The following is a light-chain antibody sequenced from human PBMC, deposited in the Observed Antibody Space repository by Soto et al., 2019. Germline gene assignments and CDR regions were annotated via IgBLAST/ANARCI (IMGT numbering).Light chain of an antibody. J-gene: IGKJ5*01. Sequence: EIVMTQSPATLSVSPGERATFSCRASQSVTSTYLAWYQQKPGQAPRLLISGASNRATGVPDRFSGNGSGTDFTLTITGLEPEDFALYYCQQYGDSPITFGQGTRLEIK. CDR3: QQYGDSPIT. V-gene: IGKV3-20*01. CDR1: QSVTSTY. CDR2: GAS.